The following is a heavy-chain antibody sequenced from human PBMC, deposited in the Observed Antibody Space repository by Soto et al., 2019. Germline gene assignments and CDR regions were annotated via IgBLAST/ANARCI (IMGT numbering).Heavy chain of an antibody. D-gene: IGHD3-10*01. CDR1: GDTFNFYS. Sequence: QVQLVQSGAEVKRPGSSVKVSCKASGDTFNFYSINWVRQAPGLGLEWMGRVNPIVSMSNYAQKFQGRVTMTAEKSTNTAYMELSSRRSEDPGMYYCASSYGSGYRAFDYWGQGALVTVSS. V-gene: IGHV1-69*02. CDR2: VNPIVSMS. CDR3: ASSYGSGYRAFDY. J-gene: IGHJ4*02.